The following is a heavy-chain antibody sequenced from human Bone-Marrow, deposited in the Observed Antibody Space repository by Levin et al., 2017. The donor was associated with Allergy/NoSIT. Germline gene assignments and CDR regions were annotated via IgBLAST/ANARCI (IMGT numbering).Heavy chain of an antibody. D-gene: IGHD2-2*01. Sequence: SQTLSLTCTVSGGSISSYYWSWIRQPPGKGLEWIAYIYYSGSTNYNPSLKSRVSISVDTSKNQFSLKLSSVTAADTAVYYCARHAASPSYALDYWGQGSLVTVSS. V-gene: IGHV4-59*08. CDR3: ARHAASPSYALDY. J-gene: IGHJ4*02. CDR2: IYYSGST. CDR1: GGSISSYY.